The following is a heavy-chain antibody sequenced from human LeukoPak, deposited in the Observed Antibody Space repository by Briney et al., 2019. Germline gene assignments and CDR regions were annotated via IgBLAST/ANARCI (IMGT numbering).Heavy chain of an antibody. CDR3: ARPTMVRGSYMVDAFDI. CDR1: GGSISSYY. CDR2: IYYSGST. D-gene: IGHD3-10*01. Sequence: SETLSLTCTVSGGSISSYYWSWIRQPLGKGLEWIGYIYYSGSTNYNPSLKSRVTISVDTSKNQFSLKLSSVTAADTAVYYCARPTMVRGSYMVDAFDIWGQGTMVTVSS. V-gene: IGHV4-59*08. J-gene: IGHJ3*02.